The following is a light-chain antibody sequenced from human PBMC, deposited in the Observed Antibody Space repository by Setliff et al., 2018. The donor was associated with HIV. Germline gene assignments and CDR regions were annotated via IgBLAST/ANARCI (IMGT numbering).Light chain of an antibody. V-gene: IGLV2-14*01. CDR2: GVT. CDR3: SSYTSSDTPYV. Sequence: QSVLTQPASVSGSPGQSITISCTGTSRDVGGYNYVSWYQQHPGKAPKLMIYGVTNRPSGISNRFSGSKSGDTASLTISGLQAEDDADYYCSSYTSSDTPYVFGTGTKVTVL. J-gene: IGLJ1*01. CDR1: SRDVGGYNY.